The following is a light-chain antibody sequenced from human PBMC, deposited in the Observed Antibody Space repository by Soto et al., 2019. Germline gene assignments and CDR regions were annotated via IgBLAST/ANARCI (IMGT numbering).Light chain of an antibody. V-gene: IGLV2-14*01. CDR1: TRDIAGYNY. CDR3: TSFSSSTSIYV. CDR2: QVT. J-gene: IGLJ1*01. Sequence: QSVLTQPASVSGSLGQSITISCTGTTRDIAGYNYISWYQQLPGKAPKLMIYQVTIRPSGISNRFSGSKSGNTASLTISGLQAEDEADYYCTSFSSSTSIYVFGNGTKVTV.